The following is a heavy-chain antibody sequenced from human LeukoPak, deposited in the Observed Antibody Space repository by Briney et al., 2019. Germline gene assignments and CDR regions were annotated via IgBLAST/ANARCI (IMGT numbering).Heavy chain of an antibody. D-gene: IGHD1-14*01. CDR2: ISGSGGST. J-gene: IGHJ4*02. CDR1: GFTFSSYA. CDR3: AKDFIGGRLAQPGY. Sequence: PGGSLRLSCAASGFTFSSYAMSWVRQAPGKGLEWVSAISGSGGSTYYADSVKGRFTISRDNSKNTLYLQMNSLRAEDTAVYYCAKDFIGGRLAQPGYWGQGTLVTVSS. V-gene: IGHV3-23*01.